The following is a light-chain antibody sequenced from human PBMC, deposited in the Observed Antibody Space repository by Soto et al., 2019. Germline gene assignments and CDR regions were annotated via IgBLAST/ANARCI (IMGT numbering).Light chain of an antibody. V-gene: IGLV2-14*03. CDR1: SSDIGAYNY. Sequence: QSALTQPASVSGSPGQSITISCTGTSSDIGAYNYVSWYRQHPGKAPQLLIYDVSHRPSGVSHRFSGSKSGNTASLTISGLQAEDEADYYCGSYTTSSNYVFGTGTKVTVL. J-gene: IGLJ1*01. CDR3: GSYTTSSNYV. CDR2: DVS.